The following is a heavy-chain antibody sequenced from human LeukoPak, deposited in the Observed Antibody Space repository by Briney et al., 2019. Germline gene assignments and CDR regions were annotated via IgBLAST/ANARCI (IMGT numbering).Heavy chain of an antibody. Sequence: SETLSLTCAVYGGSFSGYYWSWIRQPPGKGLEWIGEINHSGSTNFNPSLKSRVTISVDTSKNQFSLKLNSVTAEDSAVYYCARTPRSYYYDSSGYYDYWGQGTLVTVSS. D-gene: IGHD3-22*01. V-gene: IGHV4-34*01. CDR2: INHSGST. CDR1: GGSFSGYY. J-gene: IGHJ4*02. CDR3: ARTPRSYYYDSSGYYDY.